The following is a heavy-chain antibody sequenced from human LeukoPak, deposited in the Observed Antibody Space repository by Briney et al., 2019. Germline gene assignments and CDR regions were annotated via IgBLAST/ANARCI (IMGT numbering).Heavy chain of an antibody. J-gene: IGHJ4*02. CDR2: IKSKTDGGTT. V-gene: IGHV3-15*01. CDR1: GFTFSSYA. D-gene: IGHD3-10*01. Sequence: GGSLRLSCAASGFTFSSYAMSWVRQAPGKGLEWVGRIKSKTDGGTTDYAAPVKGRFTISRDDSKNTLYLQMNSLKTEDTAVYYCTTEVILWFGELPCWGQGTLVTVSS. CDR3: TTEVILWFGELPC.